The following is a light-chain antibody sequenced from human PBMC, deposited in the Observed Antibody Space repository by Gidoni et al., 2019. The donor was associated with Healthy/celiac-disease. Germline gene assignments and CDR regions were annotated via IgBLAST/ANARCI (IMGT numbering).Light chain of an antibody. CDR3: QQYNNWPPWT. Sequence: EIVMTQSSATLTVSPGERATLSCRASQSVSNNLAWYQEKPVQSPRLLIYGASTRATGIPASFSGSGAGTEFTLTISILQSEDFAVYYCQQYNNWPPWTFGQGTIVEIK. CDR2: GAS. V-gene: IGKV3-15*01. J-gene: IGKJ1*01. CDR1: QSVSNN.